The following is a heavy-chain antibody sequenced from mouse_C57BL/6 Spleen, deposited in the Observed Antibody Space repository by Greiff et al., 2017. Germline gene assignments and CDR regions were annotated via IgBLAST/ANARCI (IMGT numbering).Heavy chain of an antibody. CDR3: ARGGYSEGFDY. CDR2: IYPGDGDT. Sequence: VQLQQSGPELVKPGASVKISCKASGYAFSSSWMNWVKQRPGKGLEWIGRIYPGDGDTNYNGKFKGKATLTADKSSSTAYMQLSSLTSEDSAVYFCARGGYSEGFDYWGQGTTLTVSS. V-gene: IGHV1-82*01. CDR1: GYAFSSSW. J-gene: IGHJ2*01. D-gene: IGHD2-12*01.